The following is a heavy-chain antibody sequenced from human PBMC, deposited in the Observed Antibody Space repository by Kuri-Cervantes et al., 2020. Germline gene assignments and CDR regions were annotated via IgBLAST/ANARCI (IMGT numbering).Heavy chain of an antibody. Sequence: ASVKVSCKASGYTFTGYYMHWVRQAPGQGLEWMGWINPNSGGTSYAQKFQGRVTMTRDTSTSTVYMELSSLRSEDTAVYYCAREPPQEYSYGSANWFDPWGQGTLVTVSS. CDR3: AREPPQEYSYGSANWFDP. D-gene: IGHD5-18*01. CDR2: INPNSGGT. J-gene: IGHJ5*02. CDR1: GYTFTGYY. V-gene: IGHV1-2*02.